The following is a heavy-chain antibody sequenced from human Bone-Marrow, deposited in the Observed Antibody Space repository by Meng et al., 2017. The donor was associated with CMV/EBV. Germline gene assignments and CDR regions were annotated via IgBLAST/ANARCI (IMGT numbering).Heavy chain of an antibody. J-gene: IGHJ6*01. CDR3: ARLKRITIFGVVTHYYYYGMDV. CDR2: IIPILGIA. Sequence: SVKVSCKASGGTFSSYAFSWVRQAPGQGLEWMGGIIPILGIANYAQKFQGRVTITADKSTSTAYMELSSLRSEEMAVYYCARLKRITIFGVVTHYYYYGMDVWGQGTMVTVSS. D-gene: IGHD3-3*01. CDR1: GGTFSSYA. V-gene: IGHV1-69*10.